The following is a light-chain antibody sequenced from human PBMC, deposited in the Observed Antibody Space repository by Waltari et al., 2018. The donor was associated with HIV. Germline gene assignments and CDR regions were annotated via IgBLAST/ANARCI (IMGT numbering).Light chain of an antibody. CDR1: NIGSKS. Sequence: SYVLTQPPSVSVAPGQTARITCGGNNIGSKSVHWYQQKPGQAPVVVVYDDTDRPSGIPGRFSGSNSANTATLTISRVEAGDEADYYCQVWDSFTVHQVFGGGTRLTVL. V-gene: IGLV3-21*02. CDR3: QVWDSFTVHQV. J-gene: IGLJ2*01. CDR2: DDT.